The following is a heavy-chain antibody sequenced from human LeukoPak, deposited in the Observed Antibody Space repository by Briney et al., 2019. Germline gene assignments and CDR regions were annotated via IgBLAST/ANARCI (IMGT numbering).Heavy chain of an antibody. CDR2: INPSSGGT. Sequence: ASVKVSCKVSGYTFTGYYLHWVRQAPGQGLEWMGRINPSSGGTNYAQKFQGRVTMTRDTSINTAYMDLNSLRSDDTAVYYCARGGPLVLLWFGESQDYWGQGTLVTVSS. CDR3: ARGGPLVLLWFGESQDY. D-gene: IGHD3-10*01. V-gene: IGHV1-2*06. J-gene: IGHJ4*02. CDR1: GYTFTGYY.